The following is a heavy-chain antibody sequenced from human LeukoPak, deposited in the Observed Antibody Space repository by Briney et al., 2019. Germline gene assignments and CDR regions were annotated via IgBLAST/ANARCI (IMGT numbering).Heavy chain of an antibody. J-gene: IGHJ4*02. CDR3: AIRYSSSWAYWY. CDR1: GFTVSSNY. V-gene: IGHV3-53*01. CDR2: IYSGGST. Sequence: PGGSLRLSCAASGFTVSSNYMSWVRQAPGKGLEWVSVIYSGGSTYYADSVKGRFTISRDNSKNTLYLQMNSLRAEDTAVYYYAIRYSSSWAYWYWGQGTLVTVSS. D-gene: IGHD6-13*01.